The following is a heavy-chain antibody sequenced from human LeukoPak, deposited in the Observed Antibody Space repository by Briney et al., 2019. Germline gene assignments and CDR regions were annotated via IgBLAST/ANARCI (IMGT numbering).Heavy chain of an antibody. V-gene: IGHV3-30-3*01. Sequence: PGGSLRLSCAASGFTFSSYWMSWVRQAPGKGLEWVAVISYDGSNKYYADSVKGRFTISRDNSKNTLYLQMNSLRAEDTAVYYCARDQDCSSTSCYTVLALDYWGQGTLVTVSS. CDR2: ISYDGSNK. J-gene: IGHJ4*02. CDR3: ARDQDCSSTSCYTVLALDY. D-gene: IGHD2-2*02. CDR1: GFTFSSYW.